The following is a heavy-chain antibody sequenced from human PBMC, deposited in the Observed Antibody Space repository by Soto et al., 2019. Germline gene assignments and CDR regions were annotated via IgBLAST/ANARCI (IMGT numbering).Heavy chain of an antibody. CDR2: IIPIFGTA. CDR1: GGTFSSYA. V-gene: IGHV1-69*13. Sequence: SVKVSCKASGGTFSSYAISWVRQAPGQGLEWMGGIIPIFGTANYAQKFQGRVTITADESTSTAYMELSSLRSEGTAVYYCARGLYYYDSSGYLIFDYWGQGTLVTVSS. D-gene: IGHD3-22*01. J-gene: IGHJ4*02. CDR3: ARGLYYYDSSGYLIFDY.